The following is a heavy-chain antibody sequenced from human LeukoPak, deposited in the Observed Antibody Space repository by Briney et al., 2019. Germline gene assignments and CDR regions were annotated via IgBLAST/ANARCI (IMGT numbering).Heavy chain of an antibody. CDR2: IIPIFGTA. D-gene: IGHD2-21*02. CDR3: ARSHIVVVTGNYYFDY. V-gene: IGHV1-69*05. CDR1: GGTFSSYA. Sequence: ASVKVPCKASGGTFSSYAISWVRQAPGQGLEWMGRIIPIFGTANYAQKFQGRVTITTDESTSTAYMELSSLRSEDTAVYYCARSHIVVVTGNYYFDYWGQGTLVTVSS. J-gene: IGHJ4*02.